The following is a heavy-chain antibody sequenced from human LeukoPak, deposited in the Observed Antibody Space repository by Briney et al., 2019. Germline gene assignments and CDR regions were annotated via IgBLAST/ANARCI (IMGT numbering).Heavy chain of an antibody. Sequence: GASVKVSCKASRYTFTNYVIHWVRQAPGQRPEWMGWINAGNGDTKYSHHFQGRVTITRDTSASTAYMEMSSLTSEDTALYYCARDDCGDTCYPGGYWGQGTLVTVSS. CDR3: ARDDCGDTCYPGGY. CDR1: RYTFTNYV. V-gene: IGHV1-3*01. CDR2: INAGNGDT. D-gene: IGHD2-21*01. J-gene: IGHJ4*02.